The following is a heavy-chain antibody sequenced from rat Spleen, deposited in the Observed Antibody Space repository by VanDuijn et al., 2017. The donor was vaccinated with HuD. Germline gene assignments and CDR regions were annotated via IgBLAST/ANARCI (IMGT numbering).Heavy chain of an antibody. D-gene: IGHD1-12*02. CDR1: GFSLSSYG. Sequence: QVQLKESGPGLVQPSQTLSLTCTVSGFSLSSYGVIWVRQPPGKGLEWMGVIWNTGGTRYNSALKSRLSISKDTSKSQVFLKMNSLQTEDTATYYCARGDYYYDGTYYYDWFAYWGQGTLVTVSS. V-gene: IGHV2-41*01. J-gene: IGHJ3*01. CDR3: ARGDYYYDGTYYYDWFAY. CDR2: IWNTGGT.